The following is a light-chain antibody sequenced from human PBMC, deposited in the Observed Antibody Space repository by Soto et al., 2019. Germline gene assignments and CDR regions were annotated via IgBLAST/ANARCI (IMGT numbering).Light chain of an antibody. CDR1: QSVSRN. Sequence: EIVMTQSPATLSVSPGERATLSCRASQSVSRNLAWYQQKPGQAPRLLIYGASTRATGIPARFNGSGSGTEFTLTISSLQSEDFAVYYCQQYNNWPPMAFGQGTKVEIK. CDR2: GAS. V-gene: IGKV3-15*01. J-gene: IGKJ1*01. CDR3: QQYNNWPPMA.